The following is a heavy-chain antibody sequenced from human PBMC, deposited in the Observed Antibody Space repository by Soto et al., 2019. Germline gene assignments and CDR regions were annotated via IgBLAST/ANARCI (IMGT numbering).Heavy chain of an antibody. CDR2: ISGSGGST. V-gene: IGHV3-23*01. CDR3: AKAPTYYYDSSGYYAIGGKYYFDY. Sequence: GGSLRLSCAASGFTFSSYAMSWVRQAPGKGLEWVSAISGSGGSTYYADSVKGRFTISRDNSKNTRYLQMNSLRAEDTAVYYCAKAPTYYYDSSGYYAIGGKYYFDYWGQGTLVTVSS. J-gene: IGHJ4*02. D-gene: IGHD3-22*01. CDR1: GFTFSSYA.